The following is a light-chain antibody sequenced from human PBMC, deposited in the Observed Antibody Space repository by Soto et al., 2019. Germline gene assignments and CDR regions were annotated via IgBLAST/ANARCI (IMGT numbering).Light chain of an antibody. CDR3: SSYTNTHTLI. J-gene: IGLJ2*01. V-gene: IGLV2-14*01. Sequence: QSVLTQPASVSGSPGQSITISCTGASSDIIGYNYVSWYQQHPGKAPRLIIYEVSNRPSGVSNRFSGSKSGNTASLTISGLQAEDEADYYCSSYTNTHTLIFGGGTKLTV. CDR1: SSDIIGYNY. CDR2: EVS.